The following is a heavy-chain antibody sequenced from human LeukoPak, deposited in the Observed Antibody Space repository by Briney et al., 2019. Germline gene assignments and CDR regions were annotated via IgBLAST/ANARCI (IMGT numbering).Heavy chain of an antibody. CDR1: GYTFTGYY. CDR2: INPNSGGT. V-gene: IGHV1-2*02. J-gene: IGHJ1*01. D-gene: IGHD3-22*01. CDR3: ASKTYDTTGYYYFQH. Sequence: ASVKVSCKASGYTFTGYYMHWVRQAPGQGLEWMGWINPNSGGTNYAQKFQGRVTMTRDTSISTAYMELSRLRSDDTAVYYCASKTYDTTGYYYFQHWGQGTLVTVSS.